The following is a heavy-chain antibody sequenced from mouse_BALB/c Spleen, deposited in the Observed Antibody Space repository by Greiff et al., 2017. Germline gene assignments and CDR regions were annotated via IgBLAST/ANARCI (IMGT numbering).Heavy chain of an antibody. CDR2: IYPGDGDT. J-gene: IGHJ2*01. V-gene: IGHV1-82*01. CDR3: ARWIDY. CDR1: GYAFSSSW. Sequence: VKLMESGPELVKPGASVKISCKASGYAFSSSWMNWVKQRPGQGLEWIGRIYPGDGDTNYNGKFKGKATLTADKSSSTAYMQLSSLTSVDSAVYFCARWIDYWGQGTTLTVSS.